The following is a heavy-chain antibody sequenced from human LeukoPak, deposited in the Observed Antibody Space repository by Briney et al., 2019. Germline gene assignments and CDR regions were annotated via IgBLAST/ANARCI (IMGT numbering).Heavy chain of an antibody. CDR1: GFTFSNYG. CDR2: IRGSGGGT. Sequence: GESLRLSCAASGFTFSNYGMGWVRQAPGKGLEWVSVIRGSGGGTYYADSVKGRFTISRDNSKNTVYLQMNSLRAEDTAVYYCVKARMPHCGTDCLESWGQGTLVTVSS. J-gene: IGHJ4*02. CDR3: VKARMPHCGTDCLES. D-gene: IGHD2-21*02. V-gene: IGHV3-23*01.